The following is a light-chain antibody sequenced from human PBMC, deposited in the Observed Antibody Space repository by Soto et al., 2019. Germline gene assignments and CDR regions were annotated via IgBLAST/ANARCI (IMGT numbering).Light chain of an antibody. CDR2: GAS. CDR3: QQYGNSPGT. CDR1: QSVSSN. Sequence: EIVMTQSPATLPVSAGERATLSCRASQSVSSNLAWYQQKPCQAPRLLIYGASTRATGTPTRFSGSGSGTDFPLSISRLEHEDFAVYYCQQYGNSPGTFGQGTTVDIK. J-gene: IGKJ1*01. V-gene: IGKV3-15*01.